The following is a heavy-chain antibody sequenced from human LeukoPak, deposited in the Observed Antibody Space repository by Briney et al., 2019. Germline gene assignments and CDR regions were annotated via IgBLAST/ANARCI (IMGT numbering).Heavy chain of an antibody. J-gene: IGHJ6*03. D-gene: IGHD2-2*01. CDR3: ASGYCSSTSCFYYYMDV. CDR2: MNPNSGNT. V-gene: IGHV1-8*01. CDR1: GYTFTSYD. Sequence: ASVKVSCKASGYTFTSYDINWVRQATGQGLVWMGWMNPNSGNTGYAQKFQGRVTMTRDTSISTAYMELSRLRSDDTAVYYCASGYCSSTSCFYYYMDVWGKGTTVTVSS.